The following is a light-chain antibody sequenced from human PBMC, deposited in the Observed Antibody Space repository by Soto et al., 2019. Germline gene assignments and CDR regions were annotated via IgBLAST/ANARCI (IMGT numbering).Light chain of an antibody. V-gene: IGKV1-5*01. CDR2: DAS. J-gene: IGKJ3*01. CDR3: QHCNYY. Sequence: DIQMTQSPSTLSASVGDRVTITCRASQNINNWLAWYQQKPGKAPKLLIYDASSLESGVPSRFSGSGSGTEFTLTISSLQPDDSATYYCQHCNYYFGPGTKVDIK. CDR1: QNINNW.